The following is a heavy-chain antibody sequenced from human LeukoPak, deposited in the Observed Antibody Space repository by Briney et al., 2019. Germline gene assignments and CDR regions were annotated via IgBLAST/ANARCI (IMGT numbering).Heavy chain of an antibody. CDR2: INPNSGGT. Sequence: ASVKVSCKASGYTFTGYYMHWVRQAPGQGLEWMGWINPNSGGTNYAQKFQGRVTMTRDTSISTAYMELSRLRSDDTAVYYCARALTTVTNGDAFDIWGQGTMVTVSS. D-gene: IGHD4-11*01. J-gene: IGHJ3*02. V-gene: IGHV1-2*02. CDR3: ARALTTVTNGDAFDI. CDR1: GYTFTGYY.